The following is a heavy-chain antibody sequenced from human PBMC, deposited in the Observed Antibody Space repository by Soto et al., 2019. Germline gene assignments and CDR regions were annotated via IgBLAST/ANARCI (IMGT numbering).Heavy chain of an antibody. Sequence: PGGSLRLSCAASRFSFSSYAMNWVRQAPGKGLEWVSVISDSGGSTYYADSVKGRFTISRDNSKNSLYLQMNRLRAEDTAVYYCATGDWGIAVADPFDYWGQGTLVTVSS. V-gene: IGHV3-23*01. CDR1: RFSFSSYA. J-gene: IGHJ4*02. CDR2: ISDSGGST. D-gene: IGHD6-19*01. CDR3: ATGDWGIAVADPFDY.